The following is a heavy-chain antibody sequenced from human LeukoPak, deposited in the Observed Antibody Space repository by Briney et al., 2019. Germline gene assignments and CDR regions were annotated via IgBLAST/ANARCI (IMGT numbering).Heavy chain of an antibody. CDR1: GFTFSSYW. Sequence: QSGGSLRLSCAASGFTFSSYWMSWVRQAPGKGLEWVANIKQDGSEKYYLDSVKGRFTISRDNAKNTLYLQMNSLRAEVTAVYYCAKVARYYYYDSSGYYDDAFDIWGQGTMVTVSS. V-gene: IGHV3-7*01. J-gene: IGHJ3*02. CDR3: AKVARYYYYDSSGYYDDAFDI. CDR2: IKQDGSEK. D-gene: IGHD3-22*01.